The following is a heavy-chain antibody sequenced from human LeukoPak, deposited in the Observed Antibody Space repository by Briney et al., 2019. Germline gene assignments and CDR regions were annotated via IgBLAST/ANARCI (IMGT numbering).Heavy chain of an antibody. CDR3: AKEQLPSGYSCLTDY. V-gene: IGHV3-30*18. CDR2: ISYDDGLNN. CDR1: GFTFRSYG. J-gene: IGHJ4*02. Sequence: GRSLRLSCAASGFTFRSYGMHWVRQAPGKGLEWVAVISYDDGLNNYYAHTVKGRFTISRDNSKNTLYLQMSSLRAEDTAMYYCAKEQLPSGYSCLTDYWGQGTLVTVSS. D-gene: IGHD5-18*01.